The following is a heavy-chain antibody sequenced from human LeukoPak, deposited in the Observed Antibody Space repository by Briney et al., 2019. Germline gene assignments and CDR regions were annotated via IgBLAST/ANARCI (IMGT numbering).Heavy chain of an antibody. CDR2: INQDGSEK. V-gene: IGHV3-7*01. J-gene: IGHJ4*02. CDR1: GFTFSSYW. CDR3: ARGTSPQIAVTYYFDY. D-gene: IGHD6-19*01. Sequence: PGGSLRLSCAASGFTFSSYWMSWVRQAPGKGLEWVANINQDGSEKYYVDSVKGRFTISRDNAKNSLYLQMNSLRAEDTAVYYCARGTSPQIAVTYYFDYWGQGTLVTVSS.